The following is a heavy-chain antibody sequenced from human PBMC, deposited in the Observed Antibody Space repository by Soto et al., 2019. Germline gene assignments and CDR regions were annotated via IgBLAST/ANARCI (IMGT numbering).Heavy chain of an antibody. CDR2: IYSSGAST. J-gene: IGHJ6*02. D-gene: IGHD5-18*01. V-gene: IGHV3-23*01. CDR3: AKDAQGYTFV. Sequence: EVQLLESGGGLVQPGGSLRLSCAASGFTFNNYGMTWVRQAPGKGLEWASTIYSSGASTYYADSVKGRFTISRDNSKNTVYLQMNSLRAEDTAVYYCAKDAQGYTFVWCQGTTVTVSS. CDR1: GFTFNNYG.